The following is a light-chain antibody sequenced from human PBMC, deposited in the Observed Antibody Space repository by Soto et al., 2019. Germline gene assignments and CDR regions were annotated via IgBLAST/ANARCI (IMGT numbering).Light chain of an antibody. Sequence: QSALTQPASVSGSPGQSITISCTGTSSDVGGYNYVSWYQQHPGKAPKLMIYDVSNRPSGVSNRFSGSKSGNTASLTISGLQAEDEADYYCSSYTSSSLHVFGTGTKAHRP. J-gene: IGLJ1*01. CDR2: DVS. CDR3: SSYTSSSLHV. CDR1: SSDVGGYNY. V-gene: IGLV2-14*03.